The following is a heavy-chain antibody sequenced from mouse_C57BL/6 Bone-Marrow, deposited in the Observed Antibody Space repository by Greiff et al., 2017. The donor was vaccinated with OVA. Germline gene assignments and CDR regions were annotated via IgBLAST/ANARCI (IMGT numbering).Heavy chain of an antibody. CDR1: GFNIKDDY. V-gene: IGHV14-4*01. CDR3: TTPIITTVVDPR. CDR2: IDPENGDT. J-gene: IGHJ1*03. D-gene: IGHD1-1*01. Sequence: EVKLMESGAELVRPGASVKLSCTASGFNIKDDYMHWVKQRPEQGLEWIGWIDPENGDTEYASKFQGKATITADTSSNTAYLQLSSLTSEDTAVYYCTTPIITTVVDPRWGTGTTVTVSS.